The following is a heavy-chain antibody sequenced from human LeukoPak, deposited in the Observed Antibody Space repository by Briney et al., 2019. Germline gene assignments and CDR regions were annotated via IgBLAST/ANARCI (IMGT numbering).Heavy chain of an antibody. D-gene: IGHD3-10*01. CDR2: ISYDGSYK. CDR1: GFTFSSYG. V-gene: IGHV3-30*18. Sequence: GGSLRLSCAASGFTFSSYGMHWVRQAPGKGLEWVAVISYDGSYKYYADSVKGRFTISRDNSKNTLSLQMNSLRTEDTAVFYCAKGSGGSGSFYNHFDCWGQGTLVTVSS. J-gene: IGHJ4*02. CDR3: AKGSGGSGSFYNHFDC.